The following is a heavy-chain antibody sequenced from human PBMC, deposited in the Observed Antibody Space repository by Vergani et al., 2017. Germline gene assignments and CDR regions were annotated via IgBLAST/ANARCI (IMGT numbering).Heavy chain of an antibody. CDR3: VRDRGLCAGGRCYTEAWDY. J-gene: IGHJ4*02. D-gene: IGHD2-2*02. V-gene: IGHV3-7*01. CDR1: GFMFSNYW. Sequence: EVQLVESGGGLVQPGGSLRLSCAASGFMFSNYWMNWVRQAPGKGLEWVANIKQDGSEKYYPDLVKGRFTISRDIAKNTLYLQVRSLRLEDTGVYHCVRDRGLCAGGRCYTEAWDYWGQGTPVTVTS. CDR2: IKQDGSEK.